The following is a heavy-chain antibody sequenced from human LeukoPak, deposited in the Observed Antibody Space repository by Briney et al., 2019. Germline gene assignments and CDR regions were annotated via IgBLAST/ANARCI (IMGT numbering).Heavy chain of an antibody. CDR3: ARATAGARYYFDY. CDR1: GGSFSGYY. D-gene: IGHD4-17*01. V-gene: IGHV4-34*01. J-gene: IGHJ4*02. CDR2: INHSGST. Sequence: PSETLSLTCAVYGGSFSGYYWSWIRQPPGKGLEWIGEINHSGSTNYNPSLKSRVTISVDTSKNQFSLKLSSVTAADTAVYYCARATAGARYYFDYWGQGTLVTVSS.